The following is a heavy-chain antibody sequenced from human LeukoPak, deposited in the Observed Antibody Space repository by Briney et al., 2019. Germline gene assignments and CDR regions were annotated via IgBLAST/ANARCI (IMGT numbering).Heavy chain of an antibody. CDR2: ISSNGGST. CDR3: ARGILGGVLYSNYVYYYYMDV. CDR1: GFTFSSYA. J-gene: IGHJ6*03. Sequence: PGGSLRLSCAASGFTFSSYAMHWVRQAPGKGLEYVSAISSNGGSTYYANSVKGRFTISRDNSKNTLYLQMGSLRAEDMAVYYCARGILGGVLYSNYVYYYYMDVWGKGTTVTVSS. D-gene: IGHD4-11*01. V-gene: IGHV3-64*01.